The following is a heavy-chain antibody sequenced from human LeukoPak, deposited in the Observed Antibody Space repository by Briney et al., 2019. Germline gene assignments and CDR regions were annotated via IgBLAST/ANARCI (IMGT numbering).Heavy chain of an antibody. V-gene: IGHV1-69*05. D-gene: IGHD1-1*01. J-gene: IGHJ4*02. Sequence: GASVKVSSKASGGTFSSYAISWVRQAPGQGLEWMGGIIPIFGTANYAQKFQGRVTITTDESTSTAYMELSSLRSEDTAVYYCALQGNWNRLRGYYFDYWGQGTLVTVSS. CDR3: ALQGNWNRLRGYYFDY. CDR1: GGTFSSYA. CDR2: IIPIFGTA.